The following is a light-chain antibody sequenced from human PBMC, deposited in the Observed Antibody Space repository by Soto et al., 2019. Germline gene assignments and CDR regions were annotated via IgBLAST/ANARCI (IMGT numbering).Light chain of an antibody. J-gene: IGKJ5*01. CDR3: QQRHMWPIK. CDR1: QSVSSSY. Sequence: EIVLTQSPGTLSLSPGERATVSCRASQSVSSSYLAWYQQKPGQAPRLLIYDAYTRATGIPPRFNGRGSGTDFTLTISSLEPEDSAVYYCQQRHMWPIKFGQVSRLE. V-gene: IGKV3D-20*02. CDR2: DAY.